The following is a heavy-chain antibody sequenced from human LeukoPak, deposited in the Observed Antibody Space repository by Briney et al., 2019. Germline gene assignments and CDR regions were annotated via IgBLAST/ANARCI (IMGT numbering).Heavy chain of an antibody. D-gene: IGHD6-25*01. CDR3: ARDLGSAQPGF. Sequence: SETLSLTCTLSAGSISTFYWSWIRQPPGKGLQWIGYVYYTGKTNYNPSLKSRVTISVDTSKNQFSLKLNSVTAADTAVYYCARDLGSAQPGFWGQGTLVTVSS. V-gene: IGHV4-59*01. J-gene: IGHJ4*02. CDR1: AGSISTFY. CDR2: VYYTGKT.